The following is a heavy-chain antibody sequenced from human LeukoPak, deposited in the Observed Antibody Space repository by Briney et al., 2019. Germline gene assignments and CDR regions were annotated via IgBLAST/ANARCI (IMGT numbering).Heavy chain of an antibody. Sequence: GGSLRLSCAASGFTFSSYAMHWVRQAPGKGLEWVAVISYDGSNKYYADSVKGRFTISKDNSKNTMYLQMNSLRAEDTAVYYCAKRIQSAMAMGYWGQGTLVTVSS. D-gene: IGHD5-18*01. V-gene: IGHV3-30*04. CDR3: AKRIQSAMAMGY. CDR1: GFTFSSYA. J-gene: IGHJ4*02. CDR2: ISYDGSNK.